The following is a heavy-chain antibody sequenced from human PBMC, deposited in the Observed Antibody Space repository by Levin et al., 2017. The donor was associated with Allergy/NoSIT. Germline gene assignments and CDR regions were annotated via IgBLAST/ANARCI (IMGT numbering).Heavy chain of an antibody. Sequence: KISCKASGDTFSSYTISWVRQAPGQGLEWMGGIIPIFGTANYAQKFQGRVTITADESSSTAYMELSRLRSEDTAVYYCARGGTAEMATIFASSLSNWGQGTLVTVSS. D-gene: IGHD5-24*01. CDR1: GDTFSSYT. J-gene: IGHJ4*02. V-gene: IGHV1-69*01. CDR2: IIPIFGTA. CDR3: ARGGTAEMATIFASSLSN.